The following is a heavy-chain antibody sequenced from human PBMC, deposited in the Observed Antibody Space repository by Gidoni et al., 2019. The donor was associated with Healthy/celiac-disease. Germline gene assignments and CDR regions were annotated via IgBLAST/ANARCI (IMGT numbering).Heavy chain of an antibody. Sequence: QVQLQESGPGLVTPSQTLSLTCTVPGGSISIGGYYWSWIRQHPGKGLEWIGYIYYSGSTYYNPSLKSRVTISVDTSKNQFSLKLSSVTAADTAVYYCARLGYSYGYIDYWGQGTLVTVSS. CDR2: IYYSGST. D-gene: IGHD5-18*01. CDR3: ARLGYSYGYIDY. CDR1: GGSISIGGYY. V-gene: IGHV4-31*03. J-gene: IGHJ4*02.